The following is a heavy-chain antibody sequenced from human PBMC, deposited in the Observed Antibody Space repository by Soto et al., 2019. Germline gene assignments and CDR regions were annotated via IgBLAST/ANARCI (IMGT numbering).Heavy chain of an antibody. Sequence: SETLSLTCSVSGGSIRRRGYYWSWIRQRPGEGLEWIGFVYYSGITDYNPSLKSRVTISADTSKNQFSLSLYSVTAADMAVYYCASSGGPEGDWFDPWGQGILVTVSS. CDR3: ASSGGPEGDWFDP. CDR2: VYYSGIT. D-gene: IGHD2-15*01. V-gene: IGHV4-31*02. J-gene: IGHJ5*02. CDR1: GGSIRRRGYY.